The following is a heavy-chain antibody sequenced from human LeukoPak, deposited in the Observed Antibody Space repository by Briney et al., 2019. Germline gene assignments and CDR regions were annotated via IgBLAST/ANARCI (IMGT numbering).Heavy chain of an antibody. CDR1: GFTFSSYG. J-gene: IGHJ4*02. Sequence: GGSLRLSCAASGFTFSSYGMHWVRQAPGKGLEWVAVIWYDGSNKYYADSVKGRFTISRDNSKNTLFLQMNSLRAEDTAVYYCARDLTYYYDSSTYYPSSFDYWGQGTLVTVSS. V-gene: IGHV3-33*01. CDR3: ARDLTYYYDSSTYYPSSFDY. D-gene: IGHD3-22*01. CDR2: IWYDGSNK.